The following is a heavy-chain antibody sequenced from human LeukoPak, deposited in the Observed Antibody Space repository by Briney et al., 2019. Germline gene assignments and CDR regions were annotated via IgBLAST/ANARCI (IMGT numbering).Heavy chain of an antibody. V-gene: IGHV1-18*01. CDR1: GYTFTSYG. D-gene: IGHD6-13*01. CDR3: ARTGIAAADTDY. Sequence: ASVKVSCKASGYTFTSYGISWVRQAPGQGLEWMGWISAYNGNTNYAQKLQGRVTMTTDTSTSTAYMDLSRLRSDDTAVYYCARTGIAAADTDYWGQGTLVTVSS. J-gene: IGHJ4*02. CDR2: ISAYNGNT.